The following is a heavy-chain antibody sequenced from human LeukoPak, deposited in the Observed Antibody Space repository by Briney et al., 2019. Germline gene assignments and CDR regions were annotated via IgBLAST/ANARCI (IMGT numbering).Heavy chain of an antibody. Sequence: PGGSLRLSCAASGFTVSSNYMSWVRQAPGKGLEWVSVIYSGGSTYYADSVKGRFTISRDNSKNTLYLQMNSLRAEDTAVYYCATLGYSSSWSFDYWGQGTLVTVS. CDR1: GFTVSSNY. D-gene: IGHD6-13*01. J-gene: IGHJ4*02. CDR3: ATLGYSSSWSFDY. CDR2: IYSGGST. V-gene: IGHV3-53*01.